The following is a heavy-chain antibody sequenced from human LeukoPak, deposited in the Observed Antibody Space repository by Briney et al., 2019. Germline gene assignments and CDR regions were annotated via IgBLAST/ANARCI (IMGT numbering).Heavy chain of an antibody. V-gene: IGHV1-2*02. J-gene: IGHJ4*02. Sequence: ASVKVSCKASGYTFTGYYMHWVRQAPGQGLEWMGWINPNSGGTNYAQKFQGRVTMTRDTSISTAYMELSRLRSDDTAVYYCARGPPFYSSGWPSPNFGYWGQGTLVTVSS. CDR3: ARGPPFYSSGWPSPNFGY. CDR2: INPNSGGT. CDR1: GYTFTGYY. D-gene: IGHD6-19*01.